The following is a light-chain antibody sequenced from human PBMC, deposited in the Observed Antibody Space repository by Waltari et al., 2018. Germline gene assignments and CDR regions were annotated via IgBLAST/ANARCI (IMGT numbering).Light chain of an antibody. Sequence: DIQMTQSPSSMSASVGDRVSITCQASQDISIYLSWYQQNPGKAPKVLIYDASNLETGVPSRFTGSRSGTDFTFTISSLQPEDIATYYCQQYKDLPRTFGQGTKVEIK. CDR2: DAS. V-gene: IGKV1-33*01. CDR3: QQYKDLPRT. CDR1: QDISIY. J-gene: IGKJ1*01.